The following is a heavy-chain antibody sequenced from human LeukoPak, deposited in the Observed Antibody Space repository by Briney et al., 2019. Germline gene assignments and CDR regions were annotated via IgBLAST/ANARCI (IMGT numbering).Heavy chain of an antibody. CDR2: INGGGVNT. V-gene: IGHV3-23*01. CDR3: AKDLYSNYGPADY. Sequence: PGGSLRLSCAAPGFTFSSYAMSWVRQAPGKGLEWVSTINGGGVNTHYADSVGGRFTISRDNSKNTLFLQMNSLRDEDTAVYYCAKDLYSNYGPADYWGQGNLVTVSS. CDR1: GFTFSSYA. J-gene: IGHJ4*02. D-gene: IGHD4-11*01.